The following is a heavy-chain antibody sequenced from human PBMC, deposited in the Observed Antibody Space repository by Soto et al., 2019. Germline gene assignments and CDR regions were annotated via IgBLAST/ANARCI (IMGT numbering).Heavy chain of an antibody. CDR2: INAGNGDT. D-gene: IGHD1-1*01. CDR1: RYSXTTYA. J-gene: IGHJ4*02. Sequence: SXKVCFKASRYSXTTYALDLVRQAPGQRLEWIGWINAGNGDTKYSEKFQGRVTITRDTSANTAYMELSSLRSEDTSVYYSARDPGTGAALRAYHFDYWGQGTLGTVSS. CDR3: ARDPGTGAALRAYHFDY. V-gene: IGHV1-3*01.